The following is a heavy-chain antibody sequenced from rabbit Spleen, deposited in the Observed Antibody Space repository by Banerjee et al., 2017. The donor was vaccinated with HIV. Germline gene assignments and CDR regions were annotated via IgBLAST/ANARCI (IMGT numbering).Heavy chain of an antibody. CDR2: IDPVFGIT. J-gene: IGHJ4*01. CDR1: GFTLSSYY. CDR3: ARDLAAWNSGSYAFNL. D-gene: IGHD1-1*01. Sequence: QLEESAGGLVQPGGSLKLSCKASGFTLSSYYMNWVRQAPGKGLEWIGYIDPVFGITYYANWVNGRFSISRENAQNTVFLQMTSLTAADTATYFCARDLAAWNSGSYAFNLWGQGTLVTVS. V-gene: IGHV1S7*01.